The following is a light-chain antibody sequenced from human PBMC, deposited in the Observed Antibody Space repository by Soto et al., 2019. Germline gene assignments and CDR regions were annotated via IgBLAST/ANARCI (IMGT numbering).Light chain of an antibody. J-gene: IGKJ4*01. Sequence: EKVLTQSPVTLSVSLGERANLSCRASQSITTNLAWYQQNPGQAPRLLIFDASNRATGIPARLSGSGSGIDFSLTIPSRQSEDCAIYYCQQYNDWPPLTFGGGTKVEI. CDR3: QQYNDWPPLT. CDR2: DAS. V-gene: IGKV3-15*01. CDR1: QSITTN.